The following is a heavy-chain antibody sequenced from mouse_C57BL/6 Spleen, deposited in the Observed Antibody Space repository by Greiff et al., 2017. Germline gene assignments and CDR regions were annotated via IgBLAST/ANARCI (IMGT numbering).Heavy chain of an antibody. CDR3: ARDYYGSSYGAYFEV. V-gene: IGHV1-69*01. CDR2: IDPSDSYT. CDR1: GYTFTSYW. Sequence: VQLQQPGAELVMPGASVKLSCKASGYTFTSYWMHWVKQRPGQGLEWIGEIDPSDSYTNYNQKFKGKSTLTVDKSSSTAYMQLSSLTSEDSAVDYCARDYYGSSYGAYFEVWGTGTTVTVSS. D-gene: IGHD1-1*01. J-gene: IGHJ1*03.